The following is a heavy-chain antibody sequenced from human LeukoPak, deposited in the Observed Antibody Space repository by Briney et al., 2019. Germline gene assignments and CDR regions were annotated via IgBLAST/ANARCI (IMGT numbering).Heavy chain of an antibody. D-gene: IGHD6-19*01. CDR1: GYTFISYD. Sequence: ASVKVSCKASGYTFISYDINWVRQVTGQGLEWMGWMNPNSGNTGYAQKFQGRVTITRNTSISTAFMELSSPRSEDTAVYYCARRAVGNSYYYSMDVWGKGTTVTVSS. J-gene: IGHJ6*03. V-gene: IGHV1-8*03. CDR3: ARRAVGNSYYYSMDV. CDR2: MNPNSGNT.